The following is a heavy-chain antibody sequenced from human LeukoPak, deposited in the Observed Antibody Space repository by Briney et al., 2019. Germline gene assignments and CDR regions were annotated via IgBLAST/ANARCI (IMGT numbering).Heavy chain of an antibody. CDR3: ARDNDYGYFDY. J-gene: IGHJ4*02. Sequence: GGSLRLSCAASGFTVSSYSMNWVRQTPGKGLQWVSSISSSSSYIYYADSVKGRFTISRDNAKNSLYLQMNSLRAEDTAVYYCARDNDYGYFDYWGQGTLVTVSS. CDR1: GFTVSSYS. D-gene: IGHD4-17*01. CDR2: ISSSSSYI. V-gene: IGHV3-21*01.